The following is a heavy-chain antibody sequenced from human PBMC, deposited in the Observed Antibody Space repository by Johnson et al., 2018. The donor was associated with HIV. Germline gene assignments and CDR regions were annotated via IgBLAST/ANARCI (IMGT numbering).Heavy chain of an antibody. J-gene: IGHJ3*02. V-gene: IGHV3-23*04. CDR1: GFTVISDY. CDR2: ISDSGGGT. CDR3: AKEEGLAAAGTGEAFDI. D-gene: IGHD6-13*01. Sequence: VQLVESGGGLVQPGGSLRLSCGVSGFTVISDYMSWVRQAPGKGLEWVSTISDSGGGTYSADSVKGRFTISRDNSKNTLYLQMNSLRAEDTAVYYCAKEEGLAAAGTGEAFDIWGQGTMVTVSS.